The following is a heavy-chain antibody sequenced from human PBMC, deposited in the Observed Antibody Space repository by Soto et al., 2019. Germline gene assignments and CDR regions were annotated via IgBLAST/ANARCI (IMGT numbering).Heavy chain of an antibody. Sequence: ASVKVSCKASGYTFTSYAMHWVRQAPGQRLEWMGWINAGNGNTKYSQKFQGRVTITRDTSASTAYMELSSLRSEDTAVYYCARSQDTVAAAGNDYWGQGTLVTVSS. V-gene: IGHV1-3*01. CDR2: INAGNGNT. CDR3: ARSQDTVAAAGNDY. J-gene: IGHJ4*02. CDR1: GYTFTSYA. D-gene: IGHD6-13*01.